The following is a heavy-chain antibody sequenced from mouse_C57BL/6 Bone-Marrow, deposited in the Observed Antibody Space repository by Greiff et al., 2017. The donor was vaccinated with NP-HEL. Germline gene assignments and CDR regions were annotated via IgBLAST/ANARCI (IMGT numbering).Heavy chain of an antibody. J-gene: IGHJ3*01. V-gene: IGHV3-6*01. CDR2: ISYDGSN. CDR1: GYSITSGYY. Sequence: VQLKESGPGLVKPSQSLSLTCSVTGYSITSGYYWNWIRQFPGNKLEWMGYISYDGSNNYNPSLKNRISITRDTSKNQFFLKLNSVTTEDTATYYCARDNYDYDKAYWGQGTLVTVSA. CDR3: ARDNYDYDKAY. D-gene: IGHD2-4*01.